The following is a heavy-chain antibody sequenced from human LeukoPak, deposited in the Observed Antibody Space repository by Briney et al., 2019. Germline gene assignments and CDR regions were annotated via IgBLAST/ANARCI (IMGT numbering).Heavy chain of an antibody. CDR2: IKQDGSEK. CDR1: GFTFSNYW. V-gene: IGHV3-7*01. J-gene: IGHJ6*03. CDR3: ARGVDYHYYYYMDF. Sequence: GGSLRLSCAASGFTFSNYWLTWVRQAPGKGLEWVANIKQDGSEKHYVGSVKGRFTISRDNAKRSLYLQMNSLRAEDTAVFYCARGVDYHYYYYMDFWGKGTTVTVSS.